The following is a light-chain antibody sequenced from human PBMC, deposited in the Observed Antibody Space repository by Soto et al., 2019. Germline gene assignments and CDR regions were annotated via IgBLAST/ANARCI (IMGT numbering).Light chain of an antibody. CDR3: SSYAGSSNV. V-gene: IGLV2-8*01. Sequence: QSVLTQPPSASGSPGQSVAISCTGTSSDVGGYNYVSWYQQRPGKAPKLMIYEVNKRPSGVPDRFSGSKSGNTASLTVSGLQAEDEADYYCSSYAGSSNVFGTGTK. J-gene: IGLJ1*01. CDR1: SSDVGGYNY. CDR2: EVN.